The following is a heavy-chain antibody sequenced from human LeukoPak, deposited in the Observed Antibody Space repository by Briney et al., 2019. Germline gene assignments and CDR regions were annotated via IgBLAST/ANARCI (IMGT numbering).Heavy chain of an antibody. J-gene: IGHJ4*02. CDR1: GVSITKYY. Sequence: SETLSLTCTVSGVSITKYYWAWIRQPAPKGLEWIGRMYISGSTNYNPSLKSRVTISIDKPKNQFSLKLRSVTAADTALYYCARDYLVGAPLDSWGQGTLVTVSS. CDR3: ARDYLVGAPLDS. D-gene: IGHD1-26*01. V-gene: IGHV4-4*07. CDR2: MYISGST.